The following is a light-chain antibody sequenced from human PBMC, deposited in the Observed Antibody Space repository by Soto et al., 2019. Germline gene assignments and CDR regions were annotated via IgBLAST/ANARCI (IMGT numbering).Light chain of an antibody. CDR1: SSDVGGYNY. Sequence: QSALTQPASVSGSPGQSITISCTGTSSDVGGYNYVSWYQHPPGKAPKLMIYEVSYRPSGVSNRFSGSKSGNTASLTISGLQAEDEANYYCSSYTSSSIPGVFGGGTKLTVL. J-gene: IGLJ2*01. CDR3: SSYTSSSIPGV. CDR2: EVS. V-gene: IGLV2-14*01.